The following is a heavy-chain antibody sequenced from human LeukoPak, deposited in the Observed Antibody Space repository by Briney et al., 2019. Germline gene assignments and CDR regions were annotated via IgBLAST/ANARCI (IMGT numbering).Heavy chain of an antibody. J-gene: IGHJ4*02. CDR3: ARRPAAARWKGIDY. Sequence: SETLSLTCAVYGGSFSGYYWSWIRQPPGKGLEGIGEINHSGSTNYNPSLKSRVTISVDTSKNQFSLKLSSVTAADTAVYYCARRPAAARWKGIDYWGQGTLVTVSS. CDR1: GGSFSGYY. CDR2: INHSGST. V-gene: IGHV4-34*01. D-gene: IGHD2-2*01.